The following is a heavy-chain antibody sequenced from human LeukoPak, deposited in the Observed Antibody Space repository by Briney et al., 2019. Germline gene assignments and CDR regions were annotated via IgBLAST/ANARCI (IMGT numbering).Heavy chain of an antibody. V-gene: IGHV4-38-2*01. CDR1: GYSISSGYY. D-gene: IGHD4-17*01. J-gene: IGHJ4*02. Sequence: ASETLSLTCAVSGYSISSGYYWGWIRQPPGKGLEWIGSIYHSGSTYYNPSLKSRVTISVDTSKNQFSLELSSVTAADTAVYYCATPTSTGGLCWGQGTLVTVSS. CDR3: ATPTSTGGLC. CDR2: IYHSGST.